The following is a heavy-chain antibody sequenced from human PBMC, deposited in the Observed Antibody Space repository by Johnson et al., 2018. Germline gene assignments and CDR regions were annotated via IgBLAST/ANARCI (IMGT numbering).Heavy chain of an antibody. CDR2: ISGSGAHT. CDR1: GFTINSYV. J-gene: IGHJ6*03. V-gene: IGHV3-23*04. CDR3: AKDPYSSGDFYYMDV. Sequence: VQLVQSGGGLVQPGGTVRLSCVGSGFTINSYVMYWVRQAPGRGLEWVSGISGSGAHTDYADSAKGRFIISRDNSKNTLYLQMTGLRAEGTAGYFGAKDPYSSGDFYYMDVWGKGTTVTVSS. D-gene: IGHD6-25*01.